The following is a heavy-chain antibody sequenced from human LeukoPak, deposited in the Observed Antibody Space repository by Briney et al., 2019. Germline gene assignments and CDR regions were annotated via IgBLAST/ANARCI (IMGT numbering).Heavy chain of an antibody. CDR2: IDNSGVTT. J-gene: IGHJ4*02. D-gene: IGHD1-26*01. Sequence: PGESLRLSCAASGFTLSSRTMNWVRQVPGKGLEWVSAIDNSGVTTFYADSVKGRFTISRDNSKSTLYLQINSLRAEDTAVYYCSFQASFYYSPFHFWGQGTLVTVSP. CDR3: SFQASFYYSPFHF. CDR1: GFTLSSRT. V-gene: IGHV3-23*01.